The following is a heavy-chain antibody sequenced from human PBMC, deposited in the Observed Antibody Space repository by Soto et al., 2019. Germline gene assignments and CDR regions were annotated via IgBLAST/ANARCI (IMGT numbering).Heavy chain of an antibody. Sequence: SETPSLTCTVSGGSISSYYWSWIRQPPGKGLEWIGYIYYSGSTNYNPSLKSRVTISVDTSKNQFSLKLSSVTAADTAVYYCASSMVRGFPYYYYGMDVWGQGTTVTVSS. J-gene: IGHJ6*02. CDR1: GGSISSYY. D-gene: IGHD3-10*01. CDR3: ASSMVRGFPYYYYGMDV. CDR2: IYYSGST. V-gene: IGHV4-59*08.